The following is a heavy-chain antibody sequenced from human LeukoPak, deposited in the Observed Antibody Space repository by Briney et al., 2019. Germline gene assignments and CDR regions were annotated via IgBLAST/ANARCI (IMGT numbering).Heavy chain of an antibody. D-gene: IGHD1-1*01. CDR1: GGIFNNYA. V-gene: IGHV1-69*13. CDR3: ARHTTGYNSPRDSFNI. J-gene: IGHJ3*02. Sequence: ASVKVSCKTSGGIFNNYAISWVRQAPGQGLEWMGGIIPIYGVTNYAQKSQGRVTITADESTSTTYMGLSSLTYEDSAVYYCARHTTGYNSPRDSFNIWGQGTMVTVSS. CDR2: IIPIYGVT.